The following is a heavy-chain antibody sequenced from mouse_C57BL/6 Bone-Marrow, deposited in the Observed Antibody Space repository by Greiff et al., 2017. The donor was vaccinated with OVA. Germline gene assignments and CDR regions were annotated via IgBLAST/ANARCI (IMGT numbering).Heavy chain of an antibody. CDR2: IDPETGGT. V-gene: IGHV1-15*01. CDR3: TGAYYYWFAY. Sequence: QVQLKQSGAELVRPGASVTLSCKASGYTFTDYEMHWVKQTPVHGLEWIGAIDPETGGTAYNQKFKGKAILTADKSSSTAYMELRSLTSEDSAVYYCTGAYYYWFAYWGQGTLVTVSA. CDR1: GYTFTDYE. D-gene: IGHD1-1*01. J-gene: IGHJ3*01.